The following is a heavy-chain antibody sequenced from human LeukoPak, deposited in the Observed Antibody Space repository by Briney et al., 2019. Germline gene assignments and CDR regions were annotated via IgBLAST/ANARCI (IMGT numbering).Heavy chain of an antibody. CDR1: GGSISSYY. Sequence: SETLSLTCTVSGGSISSYYWSWIRQPPGKGLEWIGYIYYSGSTNYNPSLKSRVTISVDTPKNQFSLKLRSVTAADTAVYYCARVTGYVIEDYFDYWGQGTLVTVSS. CDR2: IYYSGST. CDR3: ARVTGYVIEDYFDY. V-gene: IGHV4-59*01. J-gene: IGHJ4*02. D-gene: IGHD3-22*01.